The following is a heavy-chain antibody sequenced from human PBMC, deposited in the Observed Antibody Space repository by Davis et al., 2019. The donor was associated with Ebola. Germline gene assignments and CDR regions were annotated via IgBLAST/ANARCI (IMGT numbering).Heavy chain of an antibody. J-gene: IGHJ5*02. V-gene: IGHV4-39*01. D-gene: IGHD1-26*01. CDR3: ARHSTVVGATNWFDP. CDR2: IYYSGST. Sequence: MPSETLSLTCTVSGGSISSYYWGWVRQPPGKGLEWIGSIYYSGSTYYNPSLKSRVTISVDTSKNQFSLKLSSVTAADTAVYYCARHSTVVGATNWFDPWGQGTLVTVSS. CDR1: GGSISSYY.